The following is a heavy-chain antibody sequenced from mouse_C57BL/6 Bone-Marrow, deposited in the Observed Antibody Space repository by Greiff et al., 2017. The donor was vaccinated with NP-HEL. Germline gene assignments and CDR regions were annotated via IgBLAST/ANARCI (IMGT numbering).Heavy chain of an antibody. CDR2: IWSGGST. CDR1: GFSLTSYG. CDR3: ARVGLYYYGSSSYAMDY. J-gene: IGHJ4*01. Sequence: VMLVESGPGLVQPSQSLSITCTVSGFSLTSYGVHWVRQSPGKGLEWLGVIWSGGSTDYNAAFISRLSISKDNSKSQVFFKMNSLQADDTAIYYCARVGLYYYGSSSYAMDYWGQGTSVTVSS. D-gene: IGHD1-1*01. V-gene: IGHV2-2*01.